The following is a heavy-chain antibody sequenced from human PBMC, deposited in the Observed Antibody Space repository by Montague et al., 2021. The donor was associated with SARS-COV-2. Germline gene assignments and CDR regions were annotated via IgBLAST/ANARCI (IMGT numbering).Heavy chain of an antibody. CDR3: ARVGRQQLVRLSGMDV. J-gene: IGHJ6*02. D-gene: IGHD6-13*01. CDR2: IYYSGST. CDR1: GGSISGSSYY. Sequence: SETLSLTCTVSGGSISGSSYYWGWIRQPPGKGLEWIGSIYYSGSTYYNPSLKSRVTISVDTSKNQFSLKLSSVTAADTAVCYCARVGRQQLVRLSGMDVWGQGTTVTVSS. V-gene: IGHV4-39*07.